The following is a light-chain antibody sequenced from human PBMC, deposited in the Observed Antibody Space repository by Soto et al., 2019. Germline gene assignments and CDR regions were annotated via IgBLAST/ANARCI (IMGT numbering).Light chain of an antibody. Sequence: QSVLTQPPSASGTPGQRVTISCSGSGSNIGSNSVNWYQQVPGMAPKLLIWRNNQRPSGVSDRFFGSKSGTSGSLAISGLQSGDEADYYCAAWDDSLNTWVFGGGTKLTVL. J-gene: IGLJ3*02. V-gene: IGLV1-44*01. CDR3: AAWDDSLNTWV. CDR1: GSNIGSNS. CDR2: RNN.